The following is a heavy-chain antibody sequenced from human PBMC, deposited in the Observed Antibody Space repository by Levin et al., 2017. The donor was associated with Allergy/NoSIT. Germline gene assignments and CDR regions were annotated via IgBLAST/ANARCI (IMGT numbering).Heavy chain of an antibody. CDR3: ARDFYRLAVAGTFDY. D-gene: IGHD6-19*01. CDR2: ISYDGSNK. V-gene: IGHV3-30-3*01. Sequence: GESLKISCAASGFTFSSYAMHWVRQAPGKGLEWVAVISYDGSNKYYADSVKGRFTISRDNSKNTLYLQMNSLRAEDTAVYYCARDFYRLAVAGTFDYWGQGTLVTVSS. CDR1: GFTFSSYA. J-gene: IGHJ4*02.